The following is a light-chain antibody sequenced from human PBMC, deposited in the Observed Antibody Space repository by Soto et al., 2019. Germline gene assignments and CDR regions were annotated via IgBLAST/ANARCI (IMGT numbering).Light chain of an antibody. V-gene: IGLV2-8*01. J-gene: IGLJ1*01. CDR3: NLYAGSDNWGV. CDR2: EVS. CDR1: SSDVGGYNY. Sequence: QSALTQPPSASGSPGQSVTISCTGTSSDVGGYNYVSWYQQHPGKAPKLMIYEVSKRPSGVPDRFSGSKSGNTASLTVSGLQAEDEADYYCNLYAGSDNWGVFGTGTKLTVL.